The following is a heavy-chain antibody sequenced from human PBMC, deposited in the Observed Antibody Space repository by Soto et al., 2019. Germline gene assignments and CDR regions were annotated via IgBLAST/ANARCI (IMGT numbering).Heavy chain of an antibody. D-gene: IGHD1-1*01. J-gene: IGHJ6*01. CDR3: AREADSYKWKDGLMHV. CDR2: IDIGRKFM. Sequence: EVQLVESGGGLVKPGGSLRLSCAASGFTFSAYTMNWVRQAPGKGLEWISSIDIGRKFMFYADSVTGRFTISRDNAKNSLYQQIDRLRAEDTALNYCAREADSYKWKDGLMHVWGQGTKVVVSS. V-gene: IGHV3-21*01. CDR1: GFTFSAYT.